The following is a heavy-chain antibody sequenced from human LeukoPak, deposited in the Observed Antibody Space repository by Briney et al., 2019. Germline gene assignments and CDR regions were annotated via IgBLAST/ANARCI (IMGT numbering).Heavy chain of an antibody. V-gene: IGHV1-8*01. J-gene: IGHJ4*02. CDR2: MNPNSGNT. Sequence: GVSVKVSCKASGYTFTSYDINWVGQATGQGREWVGWMNPNSGNTGYAQKFQGRVTMTRNTSISPAYMELSSLRSEDTAVYYCARGYRADYYGSGSYYCWGQGTLVTVSS. D-gene: IGHD3-10*01. CDR3: ARGYRADYYGSGSYYC. CDR1: GYTFTSYD.